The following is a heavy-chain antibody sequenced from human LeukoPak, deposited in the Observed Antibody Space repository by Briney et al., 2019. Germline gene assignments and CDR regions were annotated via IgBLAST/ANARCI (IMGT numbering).Heavy chain of an antibody. CDR1: GGSISSYY. J-gene: IGHJ4*02. Sequence: SETLSLTCTVSGGSISSYYWSWIRQPPGKGLEWIGYIYYSGSTNCNPSLKSRVTISVDTSKNQFSLRLSSVTAADTAVYYCARVAYDSSGYPFDYWGQGTWSPSPQ. V-gene: IGHV4-59*01. CDR2: IYYSGST. CDR3: ARVAYDSSGYPFDY. D-gene: IGHD3-22*01.